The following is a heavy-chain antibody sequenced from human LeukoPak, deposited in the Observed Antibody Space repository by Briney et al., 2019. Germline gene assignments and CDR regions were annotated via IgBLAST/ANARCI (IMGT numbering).Heavy chain of an antibody. CDR3: ARQILFHSERWLQFFDY. V-gene: IGHV4-39*01. CDR1: GGSIRSSNHY. D-gene: IGHD5-24*01. Sequence: SETLSLTCAVSGGSIRSSNHYWGWIRQPPGKGLEWIGSIYYTGRIYYNPSLKSRVTISVNTSKYQFFLKLSSVTAEDAAVYYCARQILFHSERWLQFFDYWGQGILVTVSS. CDR2: IYYTGRI. J-gene: IGHJ4*02.